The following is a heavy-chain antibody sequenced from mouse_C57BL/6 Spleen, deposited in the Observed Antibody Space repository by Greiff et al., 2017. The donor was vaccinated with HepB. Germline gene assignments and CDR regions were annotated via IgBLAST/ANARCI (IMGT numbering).Heavy chain of an antibody. CDR3: ASEGYSNYSYYYAMDY. J-gene: IGHJ4*01. V-gene: IGHV1-55*01. CDR2: IYPGSGST. D-gene: IGHD2-5*01. Sequence: QVQLQQPGAELVKPGASVKMSCKASGYTFTSYWITWVKQRPGQGLEWIGDIYPGSGSTNYNEKFKSKATLTVDTSSSTAYMQLSSLTSEDSAVYYCASEGYSNYSYYYAMDYWGQGTSVTVSS. CDR1: GYTFTSYW.